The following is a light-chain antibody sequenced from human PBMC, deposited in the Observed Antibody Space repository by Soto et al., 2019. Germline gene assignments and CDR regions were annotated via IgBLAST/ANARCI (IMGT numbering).Light chain of an antibody. CDR3: QQGYSTPWT. CDR2: AAS. J-gene: IGKJ1*01. V-gene: IGKV1-39*01. Sequence: DIQMTQSPSSLSASVGDRVTITCRASQSISIYLHWYQQKPGKAPKLLIYAASNLQSGVPSRFSASGSGTDFTLTLNSLQPEDFATYYCQQGYSTPWTFGQGTKVEIK. CDR1: QSISIY.